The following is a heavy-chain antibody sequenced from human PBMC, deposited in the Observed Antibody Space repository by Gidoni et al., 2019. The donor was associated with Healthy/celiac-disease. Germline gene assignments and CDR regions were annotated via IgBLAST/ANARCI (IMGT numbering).Heavy chain of an antibody. Sequence: QVQLQQWGAGLLKPSETLSLTCAVYGGSFSGYYWSWIRQPPGKGLEWIGEINHSGSTNYNPSLKSRVTISVDTAKNQFSLKLSSVTAADTAVYYCAREPGIAARRGVYYMDVWGKGTTVTVSS. CDR1: GGSFSGYY. CDR3: AREPGIAARRGVYYMDV. CDR2: INHSGST. J-gene: IGHJ6*03. D-gene: IGHD6-6*01. V-gene: IGHV4-34*01.